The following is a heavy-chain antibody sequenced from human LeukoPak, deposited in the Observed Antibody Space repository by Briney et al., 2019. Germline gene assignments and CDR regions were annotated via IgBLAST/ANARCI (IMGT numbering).Heavy chain of an antibody. V-gene: IGHV4-59*08. D-gene: IGHD1-26*01. CDR1: AGSITNYY. J-gene: IGHJ4*02. Sequence: PSQTLSLTCSVSAGSITNYYWSWIRQSPGKGLEWIGFIYNTGRANYNPSLQSRVTMSIDTSKNQFSLKLSSVTAADTAVYYCARQGELAIDYWGQGTLVTVSS. CDR2: IYNTGRA. CDR3: ARQGELAIDY.